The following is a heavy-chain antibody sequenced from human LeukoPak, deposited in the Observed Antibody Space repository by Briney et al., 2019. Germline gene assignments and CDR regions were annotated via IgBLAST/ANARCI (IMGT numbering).Heavy chain of an antibody. D-gene: IGHD2-2*01. CDR2: IYHSGST. V-gene: IGHV4-30-2*01. J-gene: IGHJ4*02. Sequence: SETLSLTCAVSGGSISSGGYSWSWIRQPPGKGLEWIGYIYHSGSTYYNPSLKSRVTISVDRSKNQFSLKLSSVTAADTAVYYCARVLCSSTSCYPYFDHWGQGTLVTVSS. CDR1: GGSISSGGYS. CDR3: ARVLCSSTSCYPYFDH.